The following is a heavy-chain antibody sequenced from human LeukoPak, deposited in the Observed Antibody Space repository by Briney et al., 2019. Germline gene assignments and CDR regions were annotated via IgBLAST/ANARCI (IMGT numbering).Heavy chain of an antibody. Sequence: SETLSLTCAVYGGSFSGYYWSWIRQPPGKGLEWIGEINHSGSTNYNPSLKSRVTISIDTPKNQVSLKLTSATATDTAVYYCARHNPYFDYWGQGTLVTVSS. CDR2: INHSGST. V-gene: IGHV4-34*01. J-gene: IGHJ4*02. D-gene: IGHD1-14*01. CDR1: GGSFSGYY. CDR3: ARHNPYFDY.